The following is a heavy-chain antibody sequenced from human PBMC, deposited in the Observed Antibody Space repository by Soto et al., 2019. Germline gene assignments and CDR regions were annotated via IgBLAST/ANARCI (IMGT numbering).Heavy chain of an antibody. V-gene: IGHV3-23*01. Sequence: EVQLLESGGGLVQPGGSLRLSCAASGLTFSSYAMSWVRQAPGKGLEWVSGISGSGISTYYADSVKGRFTISRENSKNTLYLQLKSLSAEDMAVYYCTKKSEGSAYSSFDYWSQGPLLTVSS. D-gene: IGHD3-22*01. J-gene: IGHJ4*02. CDR1: GLTFSSYA. CDR3: TKKSEGSAYSSFDY. CDR2: ISGSGIST.